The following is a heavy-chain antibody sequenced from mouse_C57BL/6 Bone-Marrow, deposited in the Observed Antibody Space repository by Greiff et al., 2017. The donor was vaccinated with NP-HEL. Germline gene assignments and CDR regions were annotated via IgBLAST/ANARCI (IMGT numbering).Heavy chain of an antibody. CDR1: GYSFTGYF. CDR2: INPCNGDT. CDR3: ARRAYYSNRYWYFDV. V-gene: IGHV1-20*01. Sequence: VQLQQSGPELVKPGDSVKISCKASGYSFTGYFMNWVMQSHGKSLEWIGRINPCNGDTFYNQKFKGKATLTVDKSSSTAHMELRSLTSEDSAVYYGARRAYYSNRYWYFDVWGTGTTVTVSS. J-gene: IGHJ1*03. D-gene: IGHD2-5*01.